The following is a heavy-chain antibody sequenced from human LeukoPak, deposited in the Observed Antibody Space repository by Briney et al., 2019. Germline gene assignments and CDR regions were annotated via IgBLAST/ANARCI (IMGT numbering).Heavy chain of an antibody. CDR1: GFTFSSFV. V-gene: IGHV3-23*01. J-gene: IGHJ3*02. Sequence: QPGGSLRLSCAASGFTFSSFVMSWVRQAPGKGLEWVSGSSGGSTYYADSVKGRFTISRDNSKNTLYLQMNSLRAEDTAVYYCARERAPGDYYDSSGYFFDIWGQGTMVTVSS. CDR2: SSGGST. CDR3: ARERAPGDYYDSSGYFFDI. D-gene: IGHD3-22*01.